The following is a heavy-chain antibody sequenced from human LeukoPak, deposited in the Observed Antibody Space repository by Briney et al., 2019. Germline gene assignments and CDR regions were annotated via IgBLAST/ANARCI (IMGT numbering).Heavy chain of an antibody. V-gene: IGHV3-23*01. Sequence: PGGSLRLSCVASGFVFSDFAMSWVRQAPGKGLEWVSGISDSGRGTYYRDSVKGRCIISRDNSKKTVYLQLNNLRVEDTALYFCARHDSFIPYWGQGMLVTVSS. CDR1: GFVFSDFA. CDR3: ARHDSFIPY. D-gene: IGHD5-18*01. CDR2: ISDSGRGT. J-gene: IGHJ4*02.